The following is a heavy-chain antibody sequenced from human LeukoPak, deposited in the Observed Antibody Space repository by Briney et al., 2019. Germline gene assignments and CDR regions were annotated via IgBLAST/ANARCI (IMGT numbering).Heavy chain of an antibody. CDR2: ISGSGGST. CDR3: ANLRQLVFQGGY. J-gene: IGHJ4*02. Sequence: GGSLRLSCAASGFTFSSYAMSWVRQAPGKGLEWVSAISGSGGSTYYADSVKGRFTISRDNSKNTLYLQMNSLRAEDTAVYYCANLRQLVFQGGYWGQGTLVTVSS. CDR1: GFTFSSYA. D-gene: IGHD6-13*01. V-gene: IGHV3-23*01.